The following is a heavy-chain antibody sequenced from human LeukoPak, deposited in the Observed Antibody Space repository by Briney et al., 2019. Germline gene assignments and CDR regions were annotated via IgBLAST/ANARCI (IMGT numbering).Heavy chain of an antibody. V-gene: IGHV5-51*01. CDR2: IFPGDSDA. D-gene: IGHD2-2*01. CDR1: DYRFTSYW. CDR3: VRQGADQLFYSWFDP. J-gene: IGHJ5*02. Sequence: GESLKTSCKGSDYRFTSYWIGWVRQLPGKGLEWMGIIFPGDSDARYSPSFQGQVTISADKSSSTAYLQWSSLKASDTAMYYCVRQGADQLFYSWFDPWGQGTLVTVSS.